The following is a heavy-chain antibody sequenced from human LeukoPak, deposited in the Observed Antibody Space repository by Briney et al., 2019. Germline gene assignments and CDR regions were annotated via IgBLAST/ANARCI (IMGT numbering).Heavy chain of an antibody. CDR3: ARVYYGPRGSNPFDY. D-gene: IGHD4-17*01. J-gene: IGHJ4*02. CDR1: GFTFSSYA. Sequence: LRLSCAASGFTFSSYAMSWIRQHPGKGLEWIGYIYYSGTTYYNPSLKSRVTISVDTSKNQFSLKLSSVTAADTAVYYCARVYYGPRGSNPFDYWGQGTLVTVSS. V-gene: IGHV4-31*02. CDR2: IYYSGTT.